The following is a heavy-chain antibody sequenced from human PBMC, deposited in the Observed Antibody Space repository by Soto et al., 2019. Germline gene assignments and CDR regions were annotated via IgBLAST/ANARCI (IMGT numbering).Heavy chain of an antibody. D-gene: IGHD2-21*01. Sequence: SGPTLVNPTQTLTLTCTFSGFSLSTLGTCVTWIRQPPGKALEWLALINWDNNEYYNPSLKTRLTISRDTSKNQVVLTMTNVDPVDTATYYCARIPHYSDSYYMDYWGQGTLVTSPQ. J-gene: IGHJ4*02. CDR3: ARIPHYSDSYYMDY. CDR1: GFSLSTLGTC. V-gene: IGHV2-70*01. CDR2: INWDNNE.